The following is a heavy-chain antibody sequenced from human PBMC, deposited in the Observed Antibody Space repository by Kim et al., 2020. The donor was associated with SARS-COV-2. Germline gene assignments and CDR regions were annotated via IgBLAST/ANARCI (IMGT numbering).Heavy chain of an antibody. CDR2: INTNTGNP. CDR1: GYTFTSYA. Sequence: ASVKVSCKASGYTFTSYAMNWVRQAPGQGLEWMGWINTNTGNPTYAQGFTGRFVFSLDTSVSTAYLQISSLKAEDTAVYYCATHSVSGSYYNDPYYYYGMDVWGQGTTVTVSS. D-gene: IGHD3-10*01. CDR3: ATHSVSGSYYNDPYYYYGMDV. V-gene: IGHV7-4-1*02. J-gene: IGHJ6*02.